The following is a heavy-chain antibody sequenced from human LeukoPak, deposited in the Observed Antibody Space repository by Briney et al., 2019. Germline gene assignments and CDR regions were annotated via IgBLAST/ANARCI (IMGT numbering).Heavy chain of an antibody. CDR3: ARSLGSWFPFEY. CDR1: GGSISSSSYY. D-gene: IGHD6-13*01. CDR2: ICYSGST. J-gene: IGHJ4*02. Sequence: PSETLSLTCTVSGGSISSSSYYWGWIRQPPGKGLEWIGSICYSGSTYYNPSLKSRVTISVDTSKNQFSLQLNSVTAADTAVYYCARSLGSWFPFEYWGQGTLVTVSS. V-gene: IGHV4-39*01.